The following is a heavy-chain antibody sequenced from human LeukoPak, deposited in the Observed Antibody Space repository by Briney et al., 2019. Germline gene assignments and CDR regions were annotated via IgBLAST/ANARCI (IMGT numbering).Heavy chain of an antibody. CDR2: INHSGST. CDR1: GGSFSGYY. V-gene: IGHV4-34*01. J-gene: IGHJ4*02. Sequence: SETLSLTCAVYGGSFSGYYWSWIRQPPGKGLEWIGEINHSGSTNYNPSLKSRVTISVDTSKNQFSLKLSSVTAADTAVYYCARGRLLGYWGQGTLVSASS. CDR3: ARGRLLGY.